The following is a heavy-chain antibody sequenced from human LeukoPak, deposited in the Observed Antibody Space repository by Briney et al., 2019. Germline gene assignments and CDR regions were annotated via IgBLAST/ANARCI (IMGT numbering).Heavy chain of an antibody. CDR3: ARDQGGLTMIVDY. V-gene: IGHV3-33*01. CDR2: IWYDGSNK. J-gene: IGHJ4*02. D-gene: IGHD3-22*01. CDR1: GFTFISYG. Sequence: GGSLRLSWAASGFTFISYGMHGVRKAPGKGLKGLPVIWYDGSNKYYADSVKGRFTISRDNSKNTLYLQMNSLRAEDTAVYYCARDQGGLTMIVDYWGQGTLVTVSS.